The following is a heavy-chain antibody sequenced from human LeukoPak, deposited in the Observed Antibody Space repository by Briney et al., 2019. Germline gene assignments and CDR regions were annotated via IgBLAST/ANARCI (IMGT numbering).Heavy chain of an antibody. Sequence: SVKVSCKASGYTFTSYAISWVRQAPGQGLEWMGGIIPIFGTANYAQKFQGRVTITADESTSTAYMELSSLRSEDTAVYYCAGSNGYSSSWTRISFDYWGQGTLVTVSS. CDR2: IIPIFGTA. V-gene: IGHV1-69*13. CDR3: AGSNGYSSSWTRISFDY. D-gene: IGHD6-13*01. J-gene: IGHJ4*02. CDR1: GYTFTSYA.